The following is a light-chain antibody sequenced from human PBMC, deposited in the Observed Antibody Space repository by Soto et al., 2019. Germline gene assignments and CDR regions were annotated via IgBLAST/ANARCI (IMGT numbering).Light chain of an antibody. Sequence: QSVLTQPPSASGSPGQSVTISCTGTSSDAGGYNYVSWYQQHPGKAPKLMIYEVSKRPSGVPDRFSGSKSGNTASLTVSGLQAEDEADYYCRSYAGSNSLYVFGTGTKLTVL. V-gene: IGLV2-8*01. CDR1: SSDAGGYNY. CDR3: RSYAGSNSLYV. CDR2: EVS. J-gene: IGLJ1*01.